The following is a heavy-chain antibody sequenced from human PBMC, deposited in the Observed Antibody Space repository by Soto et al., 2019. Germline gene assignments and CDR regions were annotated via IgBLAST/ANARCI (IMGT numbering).Heavy chain of an antibody. CDR1: GYTFTSYG. CDR2: ISAYNGNT. CDR3: ARGITGTALSDAHHMDV. J-gene: IGHJ6*02. Sequence: QVQLVQSGAEVKKPGASVKVSCKASGYTFTSYGISWVRQAPGQGLEWMGWISAYNGNTTYAQKLQGRVTMTTDTATRTPYTEPRGLRSDDWGVYYWARGITGTALSDAHHMDVWGRGTKVTAS. D-gene: IGHD1-7*01. V-gene: IGHV1-18*01.